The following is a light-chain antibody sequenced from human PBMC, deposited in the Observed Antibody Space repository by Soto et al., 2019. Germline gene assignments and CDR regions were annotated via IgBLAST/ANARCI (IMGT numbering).Light chain of an antibody. Sequence: EIVLTQSPATLSLSPGERATLSCRASQSVNSVLAWYQQKPGQAPRLLIYDASNRASGIPARFSGSGSGTDFTLTISSLEPEDFAVYYCQQRINSAGVTFGGGTKVEIK. CDR3: QQRINSAGVT. J-gene: IGKJ4*01. CDR1: QSVNSV. CDR2: DAS. V-gene: IGKV3-11*01.